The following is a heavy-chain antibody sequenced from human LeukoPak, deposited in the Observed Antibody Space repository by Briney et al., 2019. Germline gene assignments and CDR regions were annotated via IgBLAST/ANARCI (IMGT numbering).Heavy chain of an antibody. Sequence: SETLSLTCAVSGGDISTYYWSWIRQPPGKGLEWIGSIYYSGSTYYNPSLKSRVTISVDTSKNQFSLKLSSVTAADTAVYYCATEYSSSWYSWGKGTTVTVSS. CDR1: GGDISTYY. J-gene: IGHJ6*04. CDR2: IYYSGST. V-gene: IGHV4-39*07. D-gene: IGHD6-13*01. CDR3: ATEYSSSWYS.